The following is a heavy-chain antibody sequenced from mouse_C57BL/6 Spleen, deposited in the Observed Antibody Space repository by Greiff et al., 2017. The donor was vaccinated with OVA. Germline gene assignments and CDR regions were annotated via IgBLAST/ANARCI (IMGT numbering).Heavy chain of an antibody. V-gene: IGHV14-2*01. D-gene: IGHD4-1*01. J-gene: IGHJ2*01. Sequence: VQLKESGAELVKPGASVKLSCTASGFNIKDYYMHWVKQRTEQGLEWIGRIDPEDGETKYAPTFQGKATITADTSSNTAYLQLSSLTSEDTAVYYCARSGWDGYYFDYWGQGTTLTVSS. CDR2: IDPEDGET. CDR1: GFNIKDYY. CDR3: ARSGWDGYYFDY.